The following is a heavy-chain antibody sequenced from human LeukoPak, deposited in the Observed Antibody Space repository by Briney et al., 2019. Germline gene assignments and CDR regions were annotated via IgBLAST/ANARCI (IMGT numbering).Heavy chain of an antibody. Sequence: GGSLRLSCAASGFTFSDCAMHWVRQAPGKGLEWVAVISYDGSNKFYADSVKGRFAISRDNSKNTLYVQMNSLRAEDTAVYYCASTHIAVAGPFDYWGQGTLVTVSS. CDR3: ASTHIAVAGPFDY. D-gene: IGHD6-19*01. CDR1: GFTFSDCA. V-gene: IGHV3-30*09. J-gene: IGHJ4*02. CDR2: ISYDGSNK.